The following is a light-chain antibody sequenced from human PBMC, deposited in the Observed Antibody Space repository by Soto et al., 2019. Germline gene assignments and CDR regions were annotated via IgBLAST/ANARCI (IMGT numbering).Light chain of an antibody. Sequence: QSVLTQPPSASGSPGQSVTISCTGTSSDIANYKYVSWYQQHPGKAPKLIIYEVTERPSGVPDRFSGSKSGNTASLTVSGLQAEDEALYYCSSNVGSNNFVFGTGT. CDR3: SSNVGSNNFV. CDR1: SSDIANYKY. J-gene: IGLJ1*01. CDR2: EVT. V-gene: IGLV2-8*01.